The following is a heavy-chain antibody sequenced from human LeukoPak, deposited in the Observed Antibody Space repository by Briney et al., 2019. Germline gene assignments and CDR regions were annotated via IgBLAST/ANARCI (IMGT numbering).Heavy chain of an antibody. CDR3: ARGGIAAAGPFDC. CDR2: IYYTGST. J-gene: IGHJ4*02. V-gene: IGHV4-61*01. D-gene: IGHD6-13*01. CDR1: GGSISSGSYY. Sequence: SQTLSLTCTVSGGSISSGSYYWSWIRQPPGKGLEWIGYIYYTGSTNYNPSLKSRVTISVDTSKNQFSLRLSSVTAADTAVYYCARGGIAAAGPFDCWGQGTLVTVSS.